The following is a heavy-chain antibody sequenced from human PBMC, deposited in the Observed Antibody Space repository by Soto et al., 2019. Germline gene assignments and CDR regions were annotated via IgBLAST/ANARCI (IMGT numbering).Heavy chain of an antibody. D-gene: IGHD6-25*01. J-gene: IGHJ5*02. CDR1: GGSISSGGYY. CDR2: IYHSGST. Sequence: SETLSLTCTVSGGSISSGGYYWSWFRQHPGKGLEWIGYIYHSGSTYYNPSLKSRVTISVDTSKNQFSLKLSSVTAADTAVYYCAREAAGILNWFDPWGQGTLVTVSS. CDR3: AREAAGILNWFDP. V-gene: IGHV4-31*03.